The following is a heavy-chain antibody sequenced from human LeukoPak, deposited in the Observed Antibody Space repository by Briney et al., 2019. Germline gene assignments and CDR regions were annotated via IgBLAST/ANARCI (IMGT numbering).Heavy chain of an antibody. D-gene: IGHD1-26*01. CDR2: IRSKANSYAT. J-gene: IGHJ4*02. CDR3: TTVGAPTGY. V-gene: IGHV3-73*01. Sequence: GGSLRLSCAASGFTFSGSGMHWVRQASGKGREGVGRIRSKANSYATAYAASVKVTFTISRDDSKNTAYLQMNSLKTKDTAVYYCTTVGAPTGYWGQGTLVTVSS. CDR1: GFTFSGSG.